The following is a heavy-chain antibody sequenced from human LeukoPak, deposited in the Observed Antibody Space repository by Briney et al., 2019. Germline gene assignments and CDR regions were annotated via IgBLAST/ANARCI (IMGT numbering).Heavy chain of an antibody. CDR3: AKEGYYGSGSFPDS. J-gene: IGHJ4*02. V-gene: IGHV3-30*18. Sequence: GRSLRLSCEASGFTFSSYGMHWVRRAPGKGLEWMTVISHDGSNEYYIDSVKGRFTISRDNSKSTLYLQMNSLRVEDTAVYYCAKEGYYGSGSFPDSWGQGTLVTVSS. D-gene: IGHD3-10*01. CDR1: GFTFSSYG. CDR2: ISHDGSNE.